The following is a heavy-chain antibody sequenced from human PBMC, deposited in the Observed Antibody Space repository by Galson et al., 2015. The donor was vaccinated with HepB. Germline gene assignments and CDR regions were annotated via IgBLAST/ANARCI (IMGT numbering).Heavy chain of an antibody. CDR1: GYSFTSNW. CDR3: ARLGPDVRSDRGETPYYFDS. V-gene: IGHV5-51*03. J-gene: IGHJ4*02. D-gene: IGHD3-10*01. Sequence: QSGAEVKKPGESLKISCKASGYSFTSNWIGWVRQMPGKGLEWMGIIYPSDSDTRYSLSFQGQVTISVDKSISTAYLHWSSLKASATAIDYCARLGPDVRSDRGETPYYFDSWGQGTRVTVSS. CDR2: IYPSDSDT.